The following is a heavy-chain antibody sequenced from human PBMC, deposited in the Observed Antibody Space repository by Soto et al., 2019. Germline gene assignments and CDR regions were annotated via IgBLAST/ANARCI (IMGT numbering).Heavy chain of an antibody. Sequence: PVRVSCKTSGYTFINYGITWVRQAPGQGLEWMGWLSAYNGDTSSSEKLQDRFTMTTDTSTNTVYMDLRSLTSDDTAVYYCARWSAIVGGAEALDVWGQGTMVIVSS. J-gene: IGHJ3*01. CDR1: GYTFINYG. D-gene: IGHD1-26*01. CDR3: ARWSAIVGGAEALDV. V-gene: IGHV1-18*01. CDR2: LSAYNGDT.